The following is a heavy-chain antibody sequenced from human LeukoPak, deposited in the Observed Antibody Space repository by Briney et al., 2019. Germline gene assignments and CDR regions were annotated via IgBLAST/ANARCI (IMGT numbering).Heavy chain of an antibody. D-gene: IGHD4-17*01. CDR3: ARGNYGDDSYYFDY. CDR1: GHTVCSNY. CDR2: IYTDGRT. Sequence: PGGSLSLSCAASGHTVCSNYISWGRQAPGKGLEWVSVIYTDGRTFYAGSVKGRFTISRDSSKNTVYLQMNSLRVEDTAVYYCARGNYGDDSYYFDYCGRAALVTVSS. V-gene: IGHV3-53*01. J-gene: IGHJ4*02.